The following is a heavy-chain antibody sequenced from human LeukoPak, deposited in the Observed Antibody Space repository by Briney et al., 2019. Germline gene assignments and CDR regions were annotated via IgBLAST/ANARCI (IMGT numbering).Heavy chain of an antibody. D-gene: IGHD6-13*01. J-gene: IGHJ4*02. CDR3: ARDGSSSWYSIDY. Sequence: GGSLRLSCEGSGFTFSNYWMGWVRQAPGKGLQWVANIKTDGSEKYYVDSVKGRFTISKDNAKNTLYLQMNSLRAEDTAVYYCARDGSSSWYSIDYWGQGTLVTVSS. CDR1: GFTFSNYW. CDR2: IKTDGSEK. V-gene: IGHV3-7*01.